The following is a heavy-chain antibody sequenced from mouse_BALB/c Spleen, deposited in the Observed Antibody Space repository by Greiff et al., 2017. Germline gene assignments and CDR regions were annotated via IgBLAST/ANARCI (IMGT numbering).Heavy chain of an antibody. CDR2: ISSGGGST. V-gene: IGHV5-12-1*01. J-gene: IGHJ2*01. CDR1: GFAFSSYD. D-gene: IGHD2-10*02. CDR3: ARQVYGNSYYFDY. Sequence: DVQLVESGGGLVKPGGSLKLSCAASGFAFSSYDMSWVRQTPEKRLEWVAYISSGGGSTYYPDTVKGRFTISRDNAKNTLYLQMSSLKSEDTAMYYCARQVYGNSYYFDYWGQGTTLTVSS.